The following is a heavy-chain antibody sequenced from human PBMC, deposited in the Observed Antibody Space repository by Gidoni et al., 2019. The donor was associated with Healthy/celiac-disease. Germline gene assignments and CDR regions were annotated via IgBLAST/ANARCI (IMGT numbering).Heavy chain of an antibody. J-gene: IGHJ3*02. CDR1: GGSISSSSYY. Sequence: QLQLQESGPGLVKPSETLSLTCTVSGGSISSSSYYWGWIRQPPGKGLEWIGSIYYSGSTYDNPSLKSRVTISVDTSKNQFSLKLSSVTAADTAVYYCARGNGDAFDIWGQGTMVTVSS. CDR3: ARGNGDAFDI. CDR2: IYYSGST. D-gene: IGHD2-8*01. V-gene: IGHV4-39*01.